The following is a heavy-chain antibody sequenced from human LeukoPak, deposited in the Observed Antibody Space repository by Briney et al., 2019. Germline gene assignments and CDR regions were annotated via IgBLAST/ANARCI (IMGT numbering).Heavy chain of an antibody. CDR1: GFTVSSSY. J-gene: IGHJ5*02. CDR2: IYSGGST. Sequence: GGSLRLSCAASGFTVSSSYMSWVRKAPGPGQERVSVIYSGGSTYYADSAKGRFTISRDNSKNKLYLHMNSLSVEDTAVYYCAGSSGWYNWFDPWGQGTLVTVSS. V-gene: IGHV3-53*01. CDR3: AGSSGWYNWFDP. D-gene: IGHD6-19*01.